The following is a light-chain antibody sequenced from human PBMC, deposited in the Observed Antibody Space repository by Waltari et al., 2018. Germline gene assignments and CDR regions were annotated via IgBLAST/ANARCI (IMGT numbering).Light chain of an antibody. CDR1: QSIRSN. V-gene: IGKV3-15*01. Sequence: EIVMTQSPATLSVFPGERATLSCRASQSIRSNLAWYQHIPGQAPRFLIYGASTRATGIPARFSGSGSGTEFTLTISSLQSEDFAVYFCQQYDNWLGTFGQGTKVEIK. J-gene: IGKJ1*01. CDR2: GAS. CDR3: QQYDNWLGT.